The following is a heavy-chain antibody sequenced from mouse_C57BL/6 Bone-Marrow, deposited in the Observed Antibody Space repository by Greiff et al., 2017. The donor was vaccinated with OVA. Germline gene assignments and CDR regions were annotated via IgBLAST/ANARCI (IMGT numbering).Heavy chain of an antibody. CDR3: ARGRIYYYGSSYVYYFDY. CDR1: GYTFTSYW. J-gene: IGHJ2*01. Sequence: VQLQQPGAELVKPGASVTLSCKASGYTFTSYWMQWVKQRPGQGLEWIGEIDPSDRYTNNNQQFTGKATLTADTSSNTAYMQRSRLTSEYSAVYYCARGRIYYYGSSYVYYFDYWGKGTTLTVSS. CDR2: IDPSDRYT. D-gene: IGHD1-1*01. V-gene: IGHV1-50*01.